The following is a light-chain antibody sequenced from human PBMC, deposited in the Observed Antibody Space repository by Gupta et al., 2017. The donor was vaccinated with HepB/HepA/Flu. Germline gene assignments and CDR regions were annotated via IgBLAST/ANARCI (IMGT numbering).Light chain of an antibody. Sequence: QSVLTQPPSVSGTPGQRVTISCSGSSSNIGRNTVSWYQQLPRTAPKVLIYSNNQRPSGVPDRFSGSKSGPSASLAISGLQSDDEADYYCATWDDSLKGWVFGGGTKLTVL. CDR1: SSNIGRNT. V-gene: IGLV1-44*01. CDR3: ATWDDSLKGWV. CDR2: SNN. J-gene: IGLJ3*02.